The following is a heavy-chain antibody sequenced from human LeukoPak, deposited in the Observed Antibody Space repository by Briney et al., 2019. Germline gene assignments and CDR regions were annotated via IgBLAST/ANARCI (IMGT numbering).Heavy chain of an antibody. V-gene: IGHV1-69*06. CDR3: AREGRRGDIVVLY. D-gene: IGHD2-15*01. Sequence: GASVKVSCKASGGTFSSYAISWVRQAPGQGLEWMGGIIPIFGTANYAQKFQGRVTITADKSTSTAYMELSSLRSDDTAVYYCAREGRRGDIVVLYWGQGTLVTVSS. CDR2: IIPIFGTA. J-gene: IGHJ4*02. CDR1: GGTFSSYA.